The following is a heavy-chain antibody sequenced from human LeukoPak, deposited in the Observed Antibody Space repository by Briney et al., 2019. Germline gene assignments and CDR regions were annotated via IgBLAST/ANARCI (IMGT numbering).Heavy chain of an antibody. V-gene: IGHV1-24*01. CDR3: ATHNVPYSSSWSYYFDY. J-gene: IGHJ4*02. CDR1: GYTLTELS. CDR2: FDPEDGET. Sequence: GASVKVSCKVSGYTLTELSMHWVRQAPGKGLEWMGGFDPEDGETIYAQKFQGRVTMTEDTSTDTAYMELSSLRSDDTAVYYCATHNVPYSSSWSYYFDYWGQGTLVTVSS. D-gene: IGHD6-13*01.